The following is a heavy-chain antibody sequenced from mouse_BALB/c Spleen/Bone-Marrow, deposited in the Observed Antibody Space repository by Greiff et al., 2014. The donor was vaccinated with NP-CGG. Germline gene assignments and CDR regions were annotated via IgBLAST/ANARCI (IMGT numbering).Heavy chain of an antibody. CDR2: IYPHTSDT. Sequence: VQLQQSGPELVKPGASVKISCKASGYPSNDFNMHWVKQSHGKSLEWIGYIYPHTSDTGYNPKFRNKATLTVDISSSTAYRVLRSLTSEDSAVYDFVRSPPITAVVTRDYWGQGTTLTVSS. J-gene: IGHJ2*01. CDR3: VRSPPITAVVTRDY. CDR1: GYPSNDFN. D-gene: IGHD1-1*01. V-gene: IGHV1S29*02.